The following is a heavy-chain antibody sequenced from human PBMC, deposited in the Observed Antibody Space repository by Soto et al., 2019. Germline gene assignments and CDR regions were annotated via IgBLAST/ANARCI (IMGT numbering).Heavy chain of an antibody. CDR2: IYTSGST. CDR1: DDSISSYY. Sequence: SETLSLTCTVSDDSISSYYWNWIRQPAGKGLEWIGRIYTSGSTNYSSSLKSRVTMSIDTSKNQFSLKLSSVTAADTAVYYCAREISMALNYWGQGTLVTASS. J-gene: IGHJ4*02. V-gene: IGHV4-4*07. D-gene: IGHD3-10*01. CDR3: AREISMALNY.